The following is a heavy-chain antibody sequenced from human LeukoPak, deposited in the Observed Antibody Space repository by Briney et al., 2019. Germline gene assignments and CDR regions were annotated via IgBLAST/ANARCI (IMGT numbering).Heavy chain of an antibody. CDR3: ARSAGGSRRFDP. CDR2: ISAYNGDT. CDR1: GYTFTSYG. J-gene: IGHJ5*02. Sequence: GASVKVSCKASGYTFTSYGISWERQAPGQGLEWMGWISAYNGDTSYAQKLQGRVTMTTDTSTSTAYMDLRSLRSDDTAVYYCARSAGGSRRFDPWGQGTLVTVSS. D-gene: IGHD1-26*01. V-gene: IGHV1-18*01.